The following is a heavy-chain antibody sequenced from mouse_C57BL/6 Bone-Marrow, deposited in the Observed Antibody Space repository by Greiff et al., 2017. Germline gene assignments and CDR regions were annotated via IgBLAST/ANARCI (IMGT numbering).Heavy chain of an antibody. V-gene: IGHV14-4*01. D-gene: IGHD2-2*01. CDR2: IDPENGDT. CDR3: TTWLFPWFAY. J-gene: IGHJ3*01. CDR1: GFNIKDDY. Sequence: VHVKQSGAELVRPGASVKLSCTASGFNIKDDYMHWVKQRPEQGLEWIGWIDPENGDTEYASKFQGKATITADTSSNTAYLQLSSLTSEDTAVYYCTTWLFPWFAYWGQGTLVTVSA.